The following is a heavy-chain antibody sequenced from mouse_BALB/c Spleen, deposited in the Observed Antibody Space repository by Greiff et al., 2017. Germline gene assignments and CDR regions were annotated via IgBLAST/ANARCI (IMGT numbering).Heavy chain of an antibody. CDR1: GFNIKDTY. Sequence: VQLKESGAELVKPGASVKLSCTASGFNIKDTYMHWVKQRPEQGLEWIGRIDPANGNTKYDPKFQGKATITADTSSNTAYLQLSSLTSEDTAVYYCARHGGGAMDYWGQGTSVTVSS. V-gene: IGHV14-3*02. J-gene: IGHJ4*01. CDR3: ARHGGGAMDY. CDR2: IDPANGNT.